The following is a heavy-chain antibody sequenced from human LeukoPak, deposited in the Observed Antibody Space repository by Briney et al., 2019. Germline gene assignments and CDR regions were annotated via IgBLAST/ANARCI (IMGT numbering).Heavy chain of an antibody. CDR1: GYTLTELS. J-gene: IGHJ4*02. Sequence: ASVKVSCKVSGYTLTELSMHWVRQAPGKGLEWMGGFDPEDGETIYAQKFQGRVTMTEDTSTDTAYMELSSLRSEDTAVYYCATVRRGFYYDILTGYSTHSYNYWGQGTLVTVSS. CDR2: FDPEDGET. V-gene: IGHV1-24*01. CDR3: ATVRRGFYYDILTGYSTHSYNY. D-gene: IGHD3-9*01.